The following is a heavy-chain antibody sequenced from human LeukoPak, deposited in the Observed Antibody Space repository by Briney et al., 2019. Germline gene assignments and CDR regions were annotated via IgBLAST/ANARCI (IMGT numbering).Heavy chain of an antibody. CDR3: ARHEQRWLRKVDY. D-gene: IGHD5-24*01. J-gene: IGHJ4*02. V-gene: IGHV4-59*08. Sequence: SETLSLTCTVSGGSISSYYWSWIRQPPGKGLEWIGYIDYSGSTNYKPSLKRRVTISVDTSKNQFSLKLSSVTAADTAVYYCARHEQRWLRKVDYWGQGTLVTVSS. CDR2: IDYSGST. CDR1: GGSISSYY.